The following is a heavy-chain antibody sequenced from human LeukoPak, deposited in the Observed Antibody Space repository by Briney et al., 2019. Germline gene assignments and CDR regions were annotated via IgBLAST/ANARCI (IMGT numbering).Heavy chain of an antibody. D-gene: IGHD5-12*01. V-gene: IGHV4-59*01. CDR3: AGLFSGYDPFDY. CDR1: GDSTSRYY. J-gene: IGHJ4*02. CDR2: IFYSGIV. Sequence: SGTLSLTCTVSGDSTSRYYWSWIRQPPGKGLEFLGYIFYSGIVDYNPSLKSRVTMSVDSSKNQVSLKVRSVTAADTAVYYCAGLFSGYDPFDYWGQGILVTVSS.